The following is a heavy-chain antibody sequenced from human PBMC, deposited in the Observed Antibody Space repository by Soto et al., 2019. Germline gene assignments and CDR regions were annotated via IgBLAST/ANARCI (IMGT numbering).Heavy chain of an antibody. Sequence: GGSLRLSCAASGFTFSSYWMHWVRQAPGKGLVWVSRINSDGSSTSYADSVKGRFTISRDNAKNTLYLQMNSLRAEDTAVYYCARHPPYYYDSSGYPDYYYYGMDVWGQGTTVTVSS. V-gene: IGHV3-74*01. CDR1: GFTFSSYW. CDR3: ARHPPYYYDSSGYPDYYYYGMDV. J-gene: IGHJ6*02. D-gene: IGHD3-22*01. CDR2: INSDGSST.